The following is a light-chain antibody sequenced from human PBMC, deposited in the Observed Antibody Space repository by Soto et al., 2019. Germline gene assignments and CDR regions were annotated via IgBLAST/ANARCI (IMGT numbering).Light chain of an antibody. V-gene: IGKV3-20*01. CDR3: QQYTPSTEWT. J-gene: IGKJ1*01. CDR1: QSVNTAY. Sequence: EIVLTQFPGTLSLSPGQRATLSCRASQSVNTAYLAWYQHKPGQAPRLLIFGTSSRATGIPDRFSGSGSGSDFTLTISGLEPVDSAVYYCQQYTPSTEWTFGQGTKVEIK. CDR2: GTS.